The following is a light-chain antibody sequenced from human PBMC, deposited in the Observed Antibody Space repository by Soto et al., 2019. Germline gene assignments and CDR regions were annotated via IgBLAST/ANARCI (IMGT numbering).Light chain of an antibody. Sequence: EIVLTQSPGTLSLSPGERATLSCRASQSVSSSYLAWYQQKPGQAPRLLIYGTSSRATAIPDRFSGSGSGGGWGVGVGGGEPEDFAVYYCQQYGSSSWTFGQGTKVEIK. CDR3: QQYGSSSWT. CDR2: GTS. V-gene: IGKV3-20*01. CDR1: QSVSSSY. J-gene: IGKJ1*01.